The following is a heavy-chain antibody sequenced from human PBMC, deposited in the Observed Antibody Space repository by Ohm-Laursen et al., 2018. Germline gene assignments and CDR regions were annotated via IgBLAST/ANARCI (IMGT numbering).Heavy chain of an antibody. J-gene: IGHJ4*02. CDR1: GGSISSYY. Sequence: SDTLSLTCTVSGGSISSYYWSWIRQPPGKGLEWIGYIYYSGSTNYNPSLKSRVTISVDTSKNQFSLRLSSVTAADTAVYYCARDALGSLDYWGQGTLVTVSS. V-gene: IGHV4-59*01. CDR2: IYYSGST. CDR3: ARDALGSLDY.